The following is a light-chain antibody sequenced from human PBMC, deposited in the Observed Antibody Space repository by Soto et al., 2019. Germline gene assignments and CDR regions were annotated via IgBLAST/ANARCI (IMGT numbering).Light chain of an antibody. V-gene: IGKV3-11*01. CDR1: QSINNY. CDR2: DAS. CDR3: QYRGIWPPGAT. J-gene: IGKJ4*01. Sequence: EIVLTQSPVTLSLSPGERATLSCRASQSINNYLAWYQQKPGQPPRLLIYDASNRATAIPVRFSGSGSGTDFPLTISRLEPEDSAVYYCQYRGIWPPGATFGGGTKVEIK.